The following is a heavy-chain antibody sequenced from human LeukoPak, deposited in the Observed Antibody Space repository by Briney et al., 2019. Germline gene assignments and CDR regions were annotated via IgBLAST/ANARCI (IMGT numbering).Heavy chain of an antibody. V-gene: IGHV3-7*01. D-gene: IGHD4-23*01. CDR2: IKQDGSEK. Sequence: GGSLRLSCAASGFTFSSYGMNWVRQASGKGLEWVANIKQDGSEKYYLDSVKRRFTMSRDNAKNPLYLKMNSLRAEDTDVYYCARDLSRRSSGYGANFHYWGQGTLVTVSS. CDR1: GFTFSSYG. CDR3: ARDLSRRSSGYGANFHY. J-gene: IGHJ4*02.